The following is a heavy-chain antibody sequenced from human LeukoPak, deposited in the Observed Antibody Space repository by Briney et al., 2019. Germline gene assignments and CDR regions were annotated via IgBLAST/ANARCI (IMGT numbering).Heavy chain of an antibody. J-gene: IGHJ4*02. Sequence: GGSLRLSCAASGFTFSSYAMSWVRQAPGKGLEWVAAINGSGSSTYYAGSVKGRLTISRDNSKNTLYLQMNSLRAEDTAVYYFTSAKNAYDPFRFPEFDYWARGARVRVSS. CDR3: TSAKNAYDPFRFPEFDY. CDR1: GFTFSSYA. V-gene: IGHV3-23*01. D-gene: IGHD3-22*01. CDR2: INGSGSST.